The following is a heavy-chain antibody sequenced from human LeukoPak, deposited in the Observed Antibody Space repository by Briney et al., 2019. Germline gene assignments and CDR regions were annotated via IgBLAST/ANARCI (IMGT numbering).Heavy chain of an antibody. CDR3: ARGRPDGGGDAFDI. D-gene: IGHD3-10*01. CDR2: IYSGGST. CDR1: GFTVSSNY. J-gene: IGHJ3*02. Sequence: SGGSLRLSCAASGFTVSSNYMSWVRQAPGKGLEWVSVIYSGGSTYYADSVKGRFTISGDNSKNTLYLQMNSLRAEDTAVYYCARGRPDGGGDAFDIWGQGTMVTVSS. V-gene: IGHV3-53*01.